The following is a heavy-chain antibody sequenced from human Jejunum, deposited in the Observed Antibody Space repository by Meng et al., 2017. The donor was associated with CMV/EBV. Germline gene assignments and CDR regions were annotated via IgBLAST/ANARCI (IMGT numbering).Heavy chain of an antibody. Sequence: TEFPFTSYAMNWVHQAPGRGLEWVSAISASAASTYYVNSVKGRFTISRDNSKNTLYLQLNSLRAEDTAVYYCARQTYYYYALDVWGQGTTVTVSS. J-gene: IGHJ6*02. V-gene: IGHV3-23*01. CDR2: ISASAAST. CDR1: EFPFTSYA. CDR3: ARQTYYYYALDV.